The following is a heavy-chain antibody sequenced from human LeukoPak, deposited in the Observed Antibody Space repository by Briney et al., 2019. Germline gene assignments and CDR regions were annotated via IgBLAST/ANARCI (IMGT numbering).Heavy chain of an antibody. CDR1: GFTVSSNY. CDR3: VRDRGIASTGGYGMDV. CDR2: IHNNGIT. Sequence: QSGGSLRLSCAASGFTVSSNYMSWVRQAPGTGLEWVSIIHNNGITHYAGSVKGRFTLSRDNSKNTLYLQMNSLRAEDTAVYYCVRDRGIASTGGYGMDVWGQGTTVTVSS. J-gene: IGHJ6*02. V-gene: IGHV3-53*01. D-gene: IGHD6-13*01.